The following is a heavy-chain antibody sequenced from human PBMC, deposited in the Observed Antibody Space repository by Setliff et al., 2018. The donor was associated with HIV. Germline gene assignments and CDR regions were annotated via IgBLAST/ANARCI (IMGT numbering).Heavy chain of an antibody. CDR3: AKPLTQWLVSPWHCAMDV. V-gene: IGHV3-23*01. D-gene: IGHD6-19*01. CDR2: IAGSAAST. J-gene: IGHJ6*02. CDR1: GFTFTNYA. Sequence: PSETLSLSCAASGFTFTNYAMTWVRQAPGKGLEWVSAIAGSAASTYYADSVKGRFTISRDSSKSTIYLQLNSLRAEDTARYSCAKPLTQWLVSPWHCAMDVWGQGTTVTVSS.